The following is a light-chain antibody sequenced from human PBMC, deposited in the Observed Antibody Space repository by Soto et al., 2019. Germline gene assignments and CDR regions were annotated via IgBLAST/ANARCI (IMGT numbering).Light chain of an antibody. CDR3: QSSDSRNHVV. V-gene: IGLV6-57*02. J-gene: IGLJ2*01. CDR2: EDN. CDR1: SGTVVTNY. Sequence: NLMLAQPHSVSESPGKTVTISCTGSSGTVVTNYVQWYQQRPGSAPTTVIYEDNQRPSGVPDRFSGSIDRSSNSASLTISGLKTEDEADYYCQSSDSRNHVVFGGGTQLTVL.